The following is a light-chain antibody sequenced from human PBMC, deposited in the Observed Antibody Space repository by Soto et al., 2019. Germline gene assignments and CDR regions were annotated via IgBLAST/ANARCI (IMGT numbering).Light chain of an antibody. CDR3: QQYNNWPRT. Sequence: EIVMTQSPPTLSVSPGERATLSCRASQSVSSNLAWYQQKPGQAPSLLIYGASTRATGIPARFSGSGSGTEFTLTIGSLQSEDFAVYYCQQYNNWPRTFGQGTKVESK. CDR1: QSVSSN. J-gene: IGKJ1*01. V-gene: IGKV3-15*01. CDR2: GAS.